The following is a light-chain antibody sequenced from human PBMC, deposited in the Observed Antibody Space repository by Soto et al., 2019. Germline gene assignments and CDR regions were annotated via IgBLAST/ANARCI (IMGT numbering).Light chain of an antibody. CDR2: DVN. V-gene: IGLV2-8*01. CDR1: SSDLGTYIW. J-gene: IGLJ2*01. CDR3: SLHAGGDNVI. Sequence: QSALTQPPSASGSPGQSVAISCTGTSSDLGTYIWVSWYLQYPGKAPQLLIYDVNTRPSGVSNRFSGSKSGNTASLTISGLQAEDEADYYCSLHAGGDNVIFGGGTKVTVL.